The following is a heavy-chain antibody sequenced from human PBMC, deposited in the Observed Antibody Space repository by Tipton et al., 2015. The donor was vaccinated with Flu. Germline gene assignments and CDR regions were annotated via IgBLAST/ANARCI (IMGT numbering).Heavy chain of an antibody. V-gene: IGHV4-38-2*01. CDR3: ARLELLGWFDP. J-gene: IGHJ5*02. Sequence: TLSLTCAVSGYSMSSGYYWGWIRQPPGKGLEWIGSIYHSGSTYYNPSLKSRVTISVDTSKNQFSLKLSSVTAADTAVYYCARLELLGWFDPRGQGTLVTVSS. CDR1: GYSMSSGYY. CDR2: IYHSGST. D-gene: IGHD2-15*01.